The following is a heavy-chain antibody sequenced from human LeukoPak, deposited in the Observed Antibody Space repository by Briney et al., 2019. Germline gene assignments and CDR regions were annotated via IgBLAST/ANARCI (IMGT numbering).Heavy chain of an antibody. J-gene: IGHJ2*01. CDR1: GGSISSSSYY. D-gene: IGHD3-16*01. V-gene: IGHV4-39*07. CDR3: AREVEFGGRYFDL. CDR2: IYYSGST. Sequence: PSEALSLTCTVSGGSISSSSYYWDWIRQPPGKGLEWIGSIYYSGSTYYNPSLKSRVTISVDTSKNQFSLKLSSVTAADTAVYYCAREVEFGGRYFDLWGRGTLVTVSS.